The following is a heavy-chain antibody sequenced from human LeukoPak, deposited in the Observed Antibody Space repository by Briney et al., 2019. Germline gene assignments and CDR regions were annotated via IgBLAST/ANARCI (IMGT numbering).Heavy chain of an antibody. CDR3: ARDDFVSGHDILTAYFYYYYMDV. D-gene: IGHD3-9*01. V-gene: IGHV3-7*01. Sequence: GGSLRLSCAASGFTFSSYWMSWFRQAPGKGLEWVANTKQDGNEKYYVDSVKGRFTISRDNAKNSLYLQMNSLRAEDTAVYYCARDDFVSGHDILTAYFYYYYMDVWGKGTTVTVSS. CDR2: TKQDGNEK. J-gene: IGHJ6*03. CDR1: GFTFSSYW.